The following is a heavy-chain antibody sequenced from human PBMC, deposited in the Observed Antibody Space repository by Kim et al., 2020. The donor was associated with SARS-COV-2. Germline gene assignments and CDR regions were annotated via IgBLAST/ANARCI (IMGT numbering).Heavy chain of an antibody. Sequence: SETLSLTCTVSGGSVRTIDYLWGWIRRPPGKGLDWLGYINSLGSTYYSPSLKSRLAISVDTSQRQFSLKLPSLTAPDTAVYYCARLKAAGSVHYFDPRG. V-gene: IGHV4-39*01. CDR2: INSLGST. CDR3: ARLKAAGSVHYFDP. CDR1: GGSVRTIDYL. J-gene: IGHJ5*02. D-gene: IGHD6-13*01.